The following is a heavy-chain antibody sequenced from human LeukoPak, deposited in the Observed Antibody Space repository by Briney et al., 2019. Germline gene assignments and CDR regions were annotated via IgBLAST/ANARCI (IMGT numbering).Heavy chain of an antibody. V-gene: IGHV4-34*01. CDR3: ARNLLVGATLDY. D-gene: IGHD1-26*01. J-gene: IGHJ4*02. CDR1: GGSFSGYY. Sequence: SETLSLTCAVYGGSFSGYYWSWIRRPPGKGLEWIGEINHSGSTNYNPSLKSRVTISVDTSKNQFSLKLSSVTAADTAVYYCARNLLVGATLDYWGQGTLVTVSS. CDR2: INHSGST.